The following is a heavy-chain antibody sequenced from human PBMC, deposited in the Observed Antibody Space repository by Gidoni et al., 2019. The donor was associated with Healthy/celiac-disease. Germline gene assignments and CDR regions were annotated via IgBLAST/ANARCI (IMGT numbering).Heavy chain of an antibody. Sequence: EVQLLESGGGLVQPGGSLRLSCAASGFTFSSYAMSWVRQAPGKGLEWVSAISGSGGSTYYADSVKGRFTISRDNSKNTLYLQMNSLRAEDTAVYYCAKRRSYSNYDLSNGMDVWGQGTTVTVSS. V-gene: IGHV3-23*01. J-gene: IGHJ6*02. D-gene: IGHD4-4*01. CDR3: AKRRSYSNYDLSNGMDV. CDR2: ISGSGGST. CDR1: GFTFSSYA.